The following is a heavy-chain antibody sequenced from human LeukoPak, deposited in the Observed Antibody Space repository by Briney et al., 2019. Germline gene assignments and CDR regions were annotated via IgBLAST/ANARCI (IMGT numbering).Heavy chain of an antibody. CDR2: ISSSSSYI. D-gene: IGHD3-10*01. J-gene: IGHJ4*02. CDR3: ARDRAYGSGSYPAHFGY. Sequence: PGGSLRLSCAASGFTFSSYSMNWVRQAPGKGLEWVSSISSSSSYIYYADSVKGRFTISRDNAKNSLYLQKNSLRAEDTAVYYCARDRAYGSGSYPAHFGYWGQGTLVTVSS. V-gene: IGHV3-21*01. CDR1: GFTFSSYS.